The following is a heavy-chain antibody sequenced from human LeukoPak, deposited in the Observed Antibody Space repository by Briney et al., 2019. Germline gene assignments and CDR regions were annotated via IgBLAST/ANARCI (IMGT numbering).Heavy chain of an antibody. CDR2: IWYDGSNK. Sequence: QPGGSLRLSCAASGFTFSSYGMPWVRQAPGKGLEWVAVIWYDGSNKYYADSVKGRFTISRDNSKNTLYLQMNSLRAEDTAVYYCARDPYSFGAFDIWGQGTMVTVSS. CDR1: GFTFSSYG. D-gene: IGHD2-21*01. CDR3: ARDPYSFGAFDI. V-gene: IGHV3-33*01. J-gene: IGHJ3*02.